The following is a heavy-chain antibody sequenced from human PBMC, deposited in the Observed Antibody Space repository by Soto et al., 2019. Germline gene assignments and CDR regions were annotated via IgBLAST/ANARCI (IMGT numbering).Heavy chain of an antibody. D-gene: IGHD3-3*01. CDR2: IIPIFGTA. J-gene: IGHJ4*02. CDR3: ARASGGFLEWHPIDY. CDR1: GCTFSSYA. Sequence: AVKVSCKASGCTFSSYAISWVRQAPGQGLEWMGGIIPIFGTANYAQKFQGRVTITADESTSTAYMELSSLRSEDTAVYYCARASGGFLEWHPIDYWGQGTLVTVSS. V-gene: IGHV1-69*13.